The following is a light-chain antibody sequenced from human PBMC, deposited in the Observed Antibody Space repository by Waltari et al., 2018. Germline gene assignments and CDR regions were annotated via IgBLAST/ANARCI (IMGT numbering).Light chain of an antibody. V-gene: IGLV4-69*01. CDR3: QTWGTVIQV. Sequence: QLALTQSPSASASLGASVKLTCTLSSGHINYAIAWHQQQPEKGPRYLMKLNSDGSHNKGDGIPDRFSGSSSGAARYLTISSLQSEDEADYYCQTWGTVIQVFGGGTKLTVL. CDR1: SGHINYA. CDR2: LNSDGSH. J-gene: IGLJ2*01.